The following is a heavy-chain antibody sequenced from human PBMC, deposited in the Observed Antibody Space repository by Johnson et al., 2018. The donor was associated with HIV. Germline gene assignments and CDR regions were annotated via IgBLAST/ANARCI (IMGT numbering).Heavy chain of an antibody. Sequence: VQLVESGGGLVQPGGSLRLSCVASGFNVSGNYMSWVRQAPGRGLEWVSVIYRGGSTYYADSVKGRFTISRDNSKNTLYRQMNSLRAEDTAVYYCAKAGYSSGWYRVLYSNDAFDIWGQGTMVTVSS. V-gene: IGHV3-66*01. CDR3: AKAGYSSGWYRVLYSNDAFDI. D-gene: IGHD6-19*01. CDR1: GFNVSGNY. J-gene: IGHJ3*02. CDR2: IYRGGST.